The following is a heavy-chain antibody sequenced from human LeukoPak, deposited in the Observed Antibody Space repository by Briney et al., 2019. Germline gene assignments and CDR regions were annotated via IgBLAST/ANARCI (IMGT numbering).Heavy chain of an antibody. CDR1: EFTFSSYA. D-gene: IGHD2-2*01. CDR2: ISYDGSNK. Sequence: GRSLRLSCAASEFTFSSYAMHWVRQAPGKGLGWVAVISYDGSNKYYADSVKGRFTISRDNSKNTLYLQMNSLRAEDTAVYYCARGITSESDYWGQGTLVTVSS. V-gene: IGHV3-30*04. CDR3: ARGITSESDY. J-gene: IGHJ4*02.